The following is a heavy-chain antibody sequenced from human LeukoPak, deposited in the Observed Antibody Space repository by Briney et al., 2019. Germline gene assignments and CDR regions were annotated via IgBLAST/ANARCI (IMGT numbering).Heavy chain of an antibody. J-gene: IGHJ5*02. CDR2: IRYDGSNK. V-gene: IGHV3-30*02. CDR1: GFTFSSYG. D-gene: IGHD2-2*01. Sequence: GGSLRLSCAASGFTFSSYGMHWVPQAPGKGLEWVAFIRYDGSNKYYADSVKGRFTIPRDNPKNTLYLQMNSLRAEDTAVYYCAKGEDIVVVPAAMLKWFDPWGQGTLVTVSS. CDR3: AKGEDIVVVPAAMLKWFDP.